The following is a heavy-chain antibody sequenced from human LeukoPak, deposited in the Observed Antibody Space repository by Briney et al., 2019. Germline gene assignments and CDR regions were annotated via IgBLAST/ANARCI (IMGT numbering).Heavy chain of an antibody. Sequence: GGSLRLSCAASGFTFSGSPMHWVRQAPGRGLEWVGRIKSKTDGGTTDYAAPVKGRFTISRDDSKNTLYLQMNSLKTEDTAVYYCTTPSIAAPLDFDYWGRGTLVTVSS. CDR3: TTPSIAAPLDFDY. CDR1: GFTFSGSP. CDR2: IKSKTDGGTT. D-gene: IGHD6-6*01. V-gene: IGHV3-15*01. J-gene: IGHJ4*02.